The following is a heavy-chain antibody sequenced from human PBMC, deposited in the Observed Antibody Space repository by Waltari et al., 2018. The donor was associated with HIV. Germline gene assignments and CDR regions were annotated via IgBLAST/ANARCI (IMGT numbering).Heavy chain of an antibody. CDR3: ARHRRYCSGCSCYFYFDY. V-gene: IGHV4-39*01. D-gene: IGHD2-15*01. CDR1: GGSISSSSYY. J-gene: IGHJ4*02. Sequence: QLQLQESGPGLVKPSETLSLTCTVSGGSISSSSYYWGWIRQPPGKGLEWIGCIYYSVRTCYNTSLKSRVTISVDTSQNQFTLKLSSVTAADTAVYYCARHRRYCSGCSCYFYFDYWGQGTLVTVSS. CDR2: IYYSVRT.